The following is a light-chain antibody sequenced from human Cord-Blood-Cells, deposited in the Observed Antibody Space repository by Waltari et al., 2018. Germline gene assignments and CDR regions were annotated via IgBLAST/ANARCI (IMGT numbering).Light chain of an antibody. Sequence: QSALTQPASVSGSPGQSITISCTGTSSDVGGYNYVSRDQQHPGKAPKLMIYDVSKRPSGVSNRFSGSKSGNTASLTISGLQAEDEADYYCSSYTSSSTLVVFGGGTKLTVL. J-gene: IGLJ2*01. CDR1: SSDVGGYNY. CDR3: SSYTSSSTLVV. CDR2: DVS. V-gene: IGLV2-14*01.